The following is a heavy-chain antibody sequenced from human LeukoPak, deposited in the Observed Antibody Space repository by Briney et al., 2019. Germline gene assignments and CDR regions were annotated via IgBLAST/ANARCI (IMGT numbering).Heavy chain of an antibody. Sequence: ASVKVSCKASGYTFTGHYLHWMRQAPGQGLEWMGRISPNSGGTNYGQRFQGRVTMTRDTSISTAYMELSRLRSDDTALYYCARATYAFDMWGQGTMVTVSS. J-gene: IGHJ3*02. CDR1: GYTFTGHY. CDR2: ISPNSGGT. CDR3: ARATYAFDM. V-gene: IGHV1-2*06.